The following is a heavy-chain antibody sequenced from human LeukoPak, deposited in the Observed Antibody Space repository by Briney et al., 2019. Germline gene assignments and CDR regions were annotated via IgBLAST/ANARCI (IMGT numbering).Heavy chain of an antibody. CDR3: ARAVGPFDY. D-gene: IGHD3-16*01. J-gene: IGHJ4*02. Sequence: GGSLRLSCAASGFTFNVYGIHWVRQAPGKGLEWVAVIWNHGSNKYYADSVKGRFTISRDNSKDTLYLQMNSLRVEDTAVYYCARAVGPFDYWGQGTLVTVSS. CDR2: IWNHGSNK. V-gene: IGHV3-33*01. CDR1: GFTFNVYG.